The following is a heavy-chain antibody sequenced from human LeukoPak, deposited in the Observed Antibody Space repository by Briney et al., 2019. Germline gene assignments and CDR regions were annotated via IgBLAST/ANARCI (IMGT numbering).Heavy chain of an antibody. D-gene: IGHD3-9*01. Sequence: SETLSLTCTVSGGSISSYYWSWLRRPPGKGLDWLGHIYYSGSTNYNPSLKSRVTISVDTSKNQFSLKLSSVTAADTAVYYCARVHYDILTGYYPDYFDYWGQGTLVTVSS. CDR3: ARVHYDILTGYYPDYFDY. CDR1: GGSISSYY. V-gene: IGHV4-59*01. J-gene: IGHJ4*02. CDR2: IYYSGST.